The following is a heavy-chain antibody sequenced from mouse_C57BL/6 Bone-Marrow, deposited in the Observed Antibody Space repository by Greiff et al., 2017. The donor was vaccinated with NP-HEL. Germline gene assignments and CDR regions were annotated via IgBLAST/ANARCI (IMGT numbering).Heavy chain of an antibody. CDR3: ARPSLDY. V-gene: IGHV5-17*01. CDR2: ISSGSSTI. J-gene: IGHJ2*01. Sequence: SGFTFSDYGMHWVRQAPEKGLEWVAYISSGSSTIYYADTVKGRFTISRDNAKNTLFLQMTSLRSEDTAMYYCARPSLDYWGQGTTLTVSS. CDR1: GFTFSDYG.